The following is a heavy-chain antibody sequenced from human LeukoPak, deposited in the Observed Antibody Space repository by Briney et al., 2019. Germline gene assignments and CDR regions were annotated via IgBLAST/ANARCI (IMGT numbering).Heavy chain of an antibody. D-gene: IGHD4-17*01. CDR2: IYYSGST. V-gene: IGHV4-59*08. CDR1: GGSISSYY. J-gene: IGHJ6*02. Sequence: SETLSLTCTVSGGSISSYYWSWIRQPPGKGLEWIGYIYYSGSTNYNPPLKSRVTVSVDTSKNQFSLKLSSVTAADTAVYYCARRRGHWGFYGDYYYGMDVWGQGTTVTVSS. CDR3: ARRRGHWGFYGDYYYGMDV.